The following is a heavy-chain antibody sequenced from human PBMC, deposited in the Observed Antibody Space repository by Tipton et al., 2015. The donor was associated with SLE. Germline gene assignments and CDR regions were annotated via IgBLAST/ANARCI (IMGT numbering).Heavy chain of an antibody. D-gene: IGHD2-21*01. J-gene: IGHJ3*02. CDR2: INPSGGST. CDR1: GGTFSSYA. Sequence: QVQLVQSGAEVKKPGSSVKVSCKASGGTFSSYAISWVRQAPGQGLEWMGIINPSGGSTSYAQKFQGRVTMTRDTSTSTAYMELGSLRSEDTAVYYCAGGGPYCGGDCYNAFDIWGQGTMVTVSS. V-gene: IGHV1-46*01. CDR3: AGGGPYCGGDCYNAFDI.